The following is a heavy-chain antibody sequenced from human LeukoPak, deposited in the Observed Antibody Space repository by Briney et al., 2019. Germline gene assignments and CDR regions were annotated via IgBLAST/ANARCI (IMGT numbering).Heavy chain of an antibody. CDR1: GRSLSSYY. D-gene: IGHD2-21*01. CDR3: ARGRGGGDWGYFDY. Sequence: SETLSLTCTLSGRSLSSYYWGWIRQPPGKGLAWVGYIYYGGRTYYNPSLKSRVTISVDTSKNQFSLKLSSVTAADTAVYYCARGRGGGDWGYFDYWGQGTLVTVSS. CDR2: IYYGGRT. V-gene: IGHV4-59*08. J-gene: IGHJ4*02.